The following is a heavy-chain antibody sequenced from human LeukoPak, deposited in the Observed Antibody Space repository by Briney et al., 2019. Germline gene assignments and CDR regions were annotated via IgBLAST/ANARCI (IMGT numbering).Heavy chain of an antibody. CDR1: GFTFSSYW. V-gene: IGHV3-7*01. D-gene: IGHD2-2*01. CDR2: IKQDGSEK. CDR3: ARDGDIVVVPAPFDY. J-gene: IGHJ4*02. Sequence: GGSLRLSCAASGFTFSSYWMSWVRQAPGKGLEWVANIKQDGSEKYYVDSVKGRFTISRDNAKNSLYLQMNSLRAEDTAVYYCARDGDIVVVPAPFDYWGQGTLVTASS.